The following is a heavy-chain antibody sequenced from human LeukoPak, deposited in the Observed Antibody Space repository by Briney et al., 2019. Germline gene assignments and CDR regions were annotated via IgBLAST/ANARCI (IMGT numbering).Heavy chain of an antibody. CDR1: GFTFSNFW. CDR3: ARGASSGYYFQNFPFHY. Sequence: GGSLRLSCAASGFTFSNFWMHWVRQAPEMGLVWVSRINTDGSRTNSVKGRFTISRDNSKNTLYLQMNRLRAGDTAVYYCARGASSGYYFQNFPFHYWGQGTLVTVSS. D-gene: IGHD3-22*01. J-gene: IGHJ4*02. CDR2: INTDGSRT. V-gene: IGHV3-74*01.